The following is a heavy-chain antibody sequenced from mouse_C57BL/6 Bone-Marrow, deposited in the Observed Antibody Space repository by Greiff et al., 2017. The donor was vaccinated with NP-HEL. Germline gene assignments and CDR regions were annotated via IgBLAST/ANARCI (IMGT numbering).Heavy chain of an antibody. D-gene: IGHD2-4*01. J-gene: IGHJ1*03. V-gene: IGHV1-78*01. CDR2: IYPRDGST. Sequence: VQLQQSDAELVKPGASVKISCKVSGYTFTDHTIHWMKQRPEQGLEWIGYIYPRDGSTKYNEKFKGKATLTADKSSSTAYIQLNSLTSEDSAVYFCARRGMITDWYFDVWGTGTTVTVSS. CDR3: ARRGMITDWYFDV. CDR1: GYTFTDHT.